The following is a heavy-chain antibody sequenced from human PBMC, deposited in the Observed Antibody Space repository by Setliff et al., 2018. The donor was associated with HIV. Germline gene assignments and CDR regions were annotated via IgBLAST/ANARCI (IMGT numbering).Heavy chain of an antibody. CDR3: ARDLPGMAP. D-gene: IGHD6-13*01. Sequence: GGSLRLSCAASGFTFSRYWMHWVRQVPGKGLEWVSSINSNSGEIFYAESLKGRFTISRDNPKNSLYLQMNSLRAEDSAVYYCARDLPGMAPWGQGTLVTVSS. CDR1: GFTFSRYW. V-gene: IGHV3-21*06. CDR2: INSNSGEI. J-gene: IGHJ5*02.